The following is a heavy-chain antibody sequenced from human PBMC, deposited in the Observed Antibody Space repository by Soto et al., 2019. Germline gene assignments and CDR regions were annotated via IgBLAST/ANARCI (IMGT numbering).Heavy chain of an antibody. CDR3: AKDLGSDEGRYSSSGYGGYYGMDV. CDR1: GDSVSSNSAA. J-gene: IGHJ6*02. D-gene: IGHD6-13*01. V-gene: IGHV6-1*01. Sequence: SQTLSLTCAISGDSVSSNSAAWNWIRQSPSRGLEWLGRTYYRSKWYNDYAVSVKSRITINPDTSKNQFSLQLNSVTPEDTAVYYCAKDLGSDEGRYSSSGYGGYYGMDVWGQGTTVTVSS. CDR2: TYYRSKWYN.